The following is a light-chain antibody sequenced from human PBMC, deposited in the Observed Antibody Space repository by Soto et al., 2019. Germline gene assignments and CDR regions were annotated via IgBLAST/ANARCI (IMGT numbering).Light chain of an antibody. CDR2: NNN. J-gene: IGLJ1*01. CDR1: SSNFGAGYD. Sequence: QSVLTQSPSVSGAPGQRVTISCTGSSSNFGAGYDVHWYQQLPGTAPKLLIYNNNNRPSGVPERFSGSKSGTSASLAITGLQAEDEADYYCQSYDSSLSGSVFGTGTKVTVL. CDR3: QSYDSSLSGSV. V-gene: IGLV1-40*01.